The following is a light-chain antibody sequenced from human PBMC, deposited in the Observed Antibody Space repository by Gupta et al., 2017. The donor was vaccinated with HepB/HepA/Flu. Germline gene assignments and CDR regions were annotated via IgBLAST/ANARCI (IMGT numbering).Light chain of an antibody. V-gene: IGKV1-9*01. CDR3: QQLNSYPRD. Sequence: DIHWTQSLSFLSASVGDRVTITCRSSKGISSYLAWYQQKPGEAPTLLIYAESTLQSRVPSGLSGSRSGRELTLPISSLLHEDFAANYCQQLNSYPRDFGGGTKVEIK. J-gene: IGKJ4*01. CDR1: KGISSY. CDR2: AES.